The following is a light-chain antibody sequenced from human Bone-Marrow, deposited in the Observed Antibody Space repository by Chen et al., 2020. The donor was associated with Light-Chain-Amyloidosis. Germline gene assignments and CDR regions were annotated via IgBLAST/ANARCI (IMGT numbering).Light chain of an antibody. Sequence: QSALTQPASVSGSPGQSITISCTRTSGDVGTYNYVSWYQQHPGKAPKVMVYAVSNRPSGVSNRFSSSKSGNTASLTISGLQAEDEADYYCSSFTSSSSYVFGPGTKVTVL. CDR2: AVS. CDR3: SSFTSSSSYV. J-gene: IGLJ1*01. CDR1: SGDVGTYNY. V-gene: IGLV2-14*01.